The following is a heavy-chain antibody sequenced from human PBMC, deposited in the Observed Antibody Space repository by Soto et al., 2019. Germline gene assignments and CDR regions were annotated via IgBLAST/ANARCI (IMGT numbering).Heavy chain of an antibody. CDR3: ARDQLEGNWFDP. CDR1: GGSISSGGYS. V-gene: IGHV4-30-2*01. Sequence: QLQLQESGSGLVKPSQTLSLTCAVSGGSISSGGYSWNWIRQPPGKGLEWIGYIYHSGSTYYNPSLTRRVTISVDKSKNQFSLKLNTVTAADTAVYYCARDQLEGNWFDPWGQGTLVTVSS. CDR2: IYHSGST. J-gene: IGHJ5*02. D-gene: IGHD1-1*01.